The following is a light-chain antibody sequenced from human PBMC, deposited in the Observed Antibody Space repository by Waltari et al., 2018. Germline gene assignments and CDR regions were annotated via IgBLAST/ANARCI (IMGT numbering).Light chain of an antibody. Sequence: RPTRPRRASKSVSRSLAGYHQNPGQAPRLLICEASSRATGIADRFSGSGSGTDFHLTISRVEPEDVAGYSCQLYVRSTATLGQGTKVEVK. J-gene: IGKJ1*01. V-gene: IGKV3-20*01. CDR2: EAS. CDR1: KSVSRS. CDR3: QLYVRSTAT.